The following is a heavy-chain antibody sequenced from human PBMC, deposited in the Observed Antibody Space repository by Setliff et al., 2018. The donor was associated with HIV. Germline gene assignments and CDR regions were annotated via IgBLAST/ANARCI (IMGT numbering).Heavy chain of an antibody. V-gene: IGHV4-59*11. CDR1: GGSISSHY. CDR3: ARDRGTIIRGVILGMDV. Sequence: PSETLSLTCTVSGGSISSHYWSWIRQPPGKGLEWIGYIYYSGSTNYNPSLKSRVTISVDTSNNQFSLKLSSVTAADTAVYYCARDRGTIIRGVILGMDVWGKGTTVTSPQ. CDR2: IYYSGST. J-gene: IGHJ6*04. D-gene: IGHD3-10*01.